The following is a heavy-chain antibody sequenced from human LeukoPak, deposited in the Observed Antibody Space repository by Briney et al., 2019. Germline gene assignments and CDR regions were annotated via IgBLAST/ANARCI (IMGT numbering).Heavy chain of an antibody. CDR2: IYYSGST. V-gene: IGHV4-59*01. J-gene: IGHJ4*02. D-gene: IGHD6-19*01. CDR1: GGSISSYY. Sequence: SETLSLTCTVSGGSISSYYWSWIRQPPGKGLEWIGYIYYSGSTNYNPSLKSRVTISVDTSKNQFFLKLSSVTAADTAVYYCARARVAGKRPYYFDYWGQGTLVTVSS. CDR3: ARARVAGKRPYYFDY.